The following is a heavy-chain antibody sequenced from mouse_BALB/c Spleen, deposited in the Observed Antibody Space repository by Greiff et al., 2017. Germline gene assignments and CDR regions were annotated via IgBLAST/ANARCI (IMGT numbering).Heavy chain of an antibody. CDR3: ARSYYGSTYGGYFDV. CDR1: GFNIKDTY. V-gene: IGHV14-3*02. Sequence: EVKLVESGAELVKPGASVKLSCTASGFNIKDTYMHWVKQRPEQGLEWIGRIDPANGNTKYDPKFQGKATITADTSSNTAYLQLSSLTSEDTAVYYCARSYYGSTYGGYFDVWGAGTTVTVSS. J-gene: IGHJ1*01. D-gene: IGHD1-1*01. CDR2: IDPANGNT.